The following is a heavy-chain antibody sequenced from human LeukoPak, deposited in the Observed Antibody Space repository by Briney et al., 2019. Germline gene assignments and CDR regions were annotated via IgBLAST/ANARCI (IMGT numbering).Heavy chain of an antibody. J-gene: IGHJ4*02. V-gene: IGHV3-23*01. CDR1: GITLSNYG. Sequence: QTGGSLRLSCAVSGITLSNYGMSWVRQAPGKGREWVAGISGSGGGTVYADSVKGRFTISRDNPKNTLYLQMNSLRAEDTAVYFCAKRGVVIRVVLVGFHKEAYYFDSWGQGALVTVSS. CDR3: AKRGVVIRVVLVGFHKEAYYFDS. D-gene: IGHD3-10*01. CDR2: ISGSGGGT.